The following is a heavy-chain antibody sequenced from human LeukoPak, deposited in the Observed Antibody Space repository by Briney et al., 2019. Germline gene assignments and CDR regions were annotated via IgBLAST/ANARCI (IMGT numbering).Heavy chain of an antibody. CDR3: ARESESYDSSGSTSDY. Sequence: GGSLRLSCAASGFTFSSYAMHWVRQTPGKGLEWVAFIRYDGSNKYYADSVKGRFTISRDNSKNTLYLQMKSLRAEDTAVYSCARESESYDSSGSTSDYRGQGTLVTVSS. CDR1: GFTFSSYA. D-gene: IGHD3-22*01. CDR2: IRYDGSNK. J-gene: IGHJ4*02. V-gene: IGHV3-30*02.